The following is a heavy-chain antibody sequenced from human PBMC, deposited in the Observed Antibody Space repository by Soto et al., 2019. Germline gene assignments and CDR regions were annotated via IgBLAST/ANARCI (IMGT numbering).Heavy chain of an antibody. CDR2: TGSGTGPG. CDR1: GGSLSTNP. J-gene: IGHJ4*02. Sequence: QVQLVQSGTEVKKPGSSVKVSCKASGGSLSTNPISWVRQAPGQGLEWMGGTGSGTGPGNHAQKYQGRLTGTADKSTSTVYMELTNLSSEDTAAYYCARRDSGGFYRFLDSWGQGTLVTVSS. CDR3: ARRDSGGFYRFLDS. V-gene: IGHV1-69*06. D-gene: IGHD2-15*01.